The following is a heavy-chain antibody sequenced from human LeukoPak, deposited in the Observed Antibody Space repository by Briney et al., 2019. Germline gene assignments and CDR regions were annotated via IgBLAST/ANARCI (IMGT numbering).Heavy chain of an antibody. CDR3: AVSFDY. CDR1: GVTFSAYS. J-gene: IGHJ4*02. CDR2: ISSSSSTI. D-gene: IGHD5/OR15-5a*01. Sequence: GGSLGLSCAASGVTFSAYSMNWVRQAPGKGLEWVSHISSSSSTIYYADSVKGRFTISRDNAKNSLFLQMNSLRAEDTAMYYCAVSFDYWGQGTLVTVSS. V-gene: IGHV3-48*01.